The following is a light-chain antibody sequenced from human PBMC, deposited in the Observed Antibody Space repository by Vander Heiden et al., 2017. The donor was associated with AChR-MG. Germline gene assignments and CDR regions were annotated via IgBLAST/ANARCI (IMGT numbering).Light chain of an antibody. CDR3: SSYAGSYTLV. Sequence: QSALTQPRSVSGSPGQSVTISCTGTSSDVGRYVYVSWYEQLPGKAPKLMIYDVIKRPSGVPDRFSGSKSGNTASLTISGLQAEDEADYYCSSYAGSYTLVFGGGTKLTVL. CDR1: SSDVGRYVY. J-gene: IGLJ2*01. V-gene: IGLV2-11*01. CDR2: DVI.